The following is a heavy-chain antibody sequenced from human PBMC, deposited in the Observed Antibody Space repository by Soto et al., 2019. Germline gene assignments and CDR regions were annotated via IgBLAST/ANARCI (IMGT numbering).Heavy chain of an antibody. V-gene: IGHV3-23*01. CDR2: ITGSGSNT. Sequence: EVQLLESGGGLVQPGGSLRLPCAASGFTFRNYVMTWVRQAPGKGLEWLSTITGSGSNTYYADSVRGRFVISRDNSKDTLYLQMDSLGAEDTAVYYCGKMAWLGDLSGHDFWGQGTLVTVSS. D-gene: IGHD3-10*01. CDR1: GFTFRNYV. CDR3: GKMAWLGDLSGHDF. J-gene: IGHJ4*02.